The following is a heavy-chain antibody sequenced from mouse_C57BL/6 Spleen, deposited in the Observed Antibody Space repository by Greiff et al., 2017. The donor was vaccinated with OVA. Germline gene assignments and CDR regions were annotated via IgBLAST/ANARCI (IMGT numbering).Heavy chain of an antibody. CDR2: FYPGSGSI. D-gene: IGHD1-1*01. CDR1: GYTFTEYT. V-gene: IGHV1-62-2*01. Sequence: QVQLQQSGAELVKPGASVKLSCKASGYTFTEYTIHWVKQRSGQGLEWIGWFYPGSGSIKYNEKFKDKATLTADKSSSTVYMELSRLTSEDSAVYFCARHSIYYYGSSYGYFDVWGTGTTVTVSS. CDR3: ARHSIYYYGSSYGYFDV. J-gene: IGHJ1*03.